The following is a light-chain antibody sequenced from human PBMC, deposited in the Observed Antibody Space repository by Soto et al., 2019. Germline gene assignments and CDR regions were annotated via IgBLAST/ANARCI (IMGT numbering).Light chain of an antibody. Sequence: EIVLTQSPGTLSLSPGERATLSCRASQSVDSSYLAWYRQRPGQAPRLLIYGASSRATGIPDRFSGSGSGTDFTLTINRLEPEDFAVYYCQQYGRSPQTCGQGTKVDIK. CDR1: QSVDSSY. CDR2: GAS. J-gene: IGKJ1*01. V-gene: IGKV3-20*01. CDR3: QQYGRSPQT.